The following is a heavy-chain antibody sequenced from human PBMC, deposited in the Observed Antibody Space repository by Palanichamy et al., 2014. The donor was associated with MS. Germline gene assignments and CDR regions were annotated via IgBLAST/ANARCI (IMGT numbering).Heavy chain of an antibody. J-gene: IGHJ4*02. D-gene: IGHD1-26*01. Sequence: QVQLVESGGGVVQPGRSLRLSCAASGFTFNSYGMHWVRQAPGKGLEWVAFISYDGSNKYYADSVKGRFTISRDNSKNTLSLQMSSLRDDDTAVYYCTKDHGGASNYWGQGTLVTVSS. CDR3: TKDHGGASNY. CDR1: GFTFNSYG. CDR2: ISYDGSNK. V-gene: IGHV3-30*18.